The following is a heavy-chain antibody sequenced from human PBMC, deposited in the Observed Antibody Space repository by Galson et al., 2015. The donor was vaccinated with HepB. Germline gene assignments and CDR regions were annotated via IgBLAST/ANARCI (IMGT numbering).Heavy chain of an antibody. Sequence: SLRLSCAPSGFTLSNYGMHWVRQAPGKGLERVALIWSDGSNKYYAESVKGRFSISRDTSKNTLFLQMNSLRAEDTAVYYCARGIGNYYYAMDVWGQGTTVTVSS. J-gene: IGHJ6*02. CDR3: ARGIGNYYYAMDV. CDR2: IWSDGSNK. D-gene: IGHD2-15*01. V-gene: IGHV3-33*01. CDR1: GFTLSNYG.